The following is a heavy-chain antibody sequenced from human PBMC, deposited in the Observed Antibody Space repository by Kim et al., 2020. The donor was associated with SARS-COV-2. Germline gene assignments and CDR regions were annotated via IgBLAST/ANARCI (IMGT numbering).Heavy chain of an antibody. J-gene: IGHJ4*02. CDR3: ARLNYGDSGY. V-gene: IGHV4-39*01. D-gene: IGHD4-17*01. Sequence: STYSNPSLKSRVTISVDTSKNQFSLKLSSVTAADTAVYFCARLNYGDSGYWGQGTLVTVSS. CDR2: ST.